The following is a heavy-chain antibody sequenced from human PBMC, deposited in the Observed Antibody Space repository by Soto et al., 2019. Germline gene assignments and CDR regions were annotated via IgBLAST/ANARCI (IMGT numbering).Heavy chain of an antibody. CDR2: IIPIFGTA. Sequence: QVQLVQSGAEVKKPGSSVKVSCKASGGTFSSYAISWVRQAPGQGLEWMGGIIPIFGTANYAQKFQGRVTITADESTSTAYRELSSLRSEDTAVYYCARVYSGYDLLTLDYWGQGTLVTVSS. V-gene: IGHV1-69*12. D-gene: IGHD5-12*01. J-gene: IGHJ4*02. CDR3: ARVYSGYDLLTLDY. CDR1: GGTFSSYA.